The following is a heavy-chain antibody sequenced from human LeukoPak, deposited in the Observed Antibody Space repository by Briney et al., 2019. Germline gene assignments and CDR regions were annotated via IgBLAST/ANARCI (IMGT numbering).Heavy chain of an antibody. CDR1: GSSFTGYG. D-gene: IGHD2-2*01. CDR2: ISPYTANT. CDR3: TREAEDLPGAITFLY. V-gene: IGHV1-18*01. Sequence: ASGKVSCKASGSSFTGYGVSWVRQAPGPGLEWMGWISPYTANTDYVHDLRRRVTVTADTSTNTVYMELRSLRSDDTAVYYCTREAEDLPGAITFLYWGQGTLVTVSS. J-gene: IGHJ4*02.